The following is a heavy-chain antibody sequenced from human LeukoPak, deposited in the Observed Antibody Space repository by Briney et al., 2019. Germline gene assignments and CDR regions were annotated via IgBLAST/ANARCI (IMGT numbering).Heavy chain of an antibody. CDR1: GFTFSDYY. V-gene: IGHV3-11*01. CDR3: AKDPEGSGYVFDY. J-gene: IGHJ4*02. Sequence: GGSLRLSCAASGFTFSDYYMSWIRQAPGKGLEWVSYISSSGSTIYYADSVKGRFTISRDNSKNTLYLQMNSLRAEDTAVYYCAKDPEGSGYVFDYWGQGTLVTVSS. D-gene: IGHD5-12*01. CDR2: ISSSGSTI.